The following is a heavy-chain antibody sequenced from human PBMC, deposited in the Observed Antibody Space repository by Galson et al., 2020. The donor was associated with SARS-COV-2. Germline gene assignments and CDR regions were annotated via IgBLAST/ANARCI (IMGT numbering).Heavy chain of an antibody. CDR3: ATLVLPTVTTNYYVYVDA. CDR1: GYTLTELS. J-gene: IGHJ6*03. CDR2: SEPEQGET. Sequence: ASVKVSCKVSGYTLTELSMHWVRQAPGKGREWMGGSEPEQGETIYAQKFQGRVTMTEDTSTDTAYMELSRRRSEDKAVYYCATLVLPTVTTNYYVYVDAWCKGTPVIVSS. D-gene: IGHD4-17*01. V-gene: IGHV1-24*01.